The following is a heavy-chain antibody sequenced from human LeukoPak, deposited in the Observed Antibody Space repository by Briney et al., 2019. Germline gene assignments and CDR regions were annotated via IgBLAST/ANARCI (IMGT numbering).Heavy chain of an antibody. CDR1: GFTFSSYA. CDR3: AKVKAAAGTWDY. V-gene: IGHV3-23*01. Sequence: GGSLRLSCAASGFTFSSYAMSWVRQAPGKGLEWVSAISGSGGSTYYANSVKGRFTISRDNSNNTLYLHMNSLSAEDTAVYYCAKVKAAAGTWDYWGQGTLVTVSS. D-gene: IGHD6-13*01. CDR2: ISGSGGST. J-gene: IGHJ4*02.